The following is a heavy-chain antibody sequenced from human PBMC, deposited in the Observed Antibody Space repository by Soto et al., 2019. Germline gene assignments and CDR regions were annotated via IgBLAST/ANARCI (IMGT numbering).Heavy chain of an antibody. J-gene: IGHJ3*02. CDR1: GGTFSSYA. Sequence: QVQLVQSGAEVKKSGSSVKVSCKASGGTFSSYAISWVRQAPGQGLEWMGGIIPIFGTANYAQKFQGRVTITADESTSTAYMELSSLRSEDTAVYYCARGLLGDNYAGNPHAFDIWGQGTMVTVSS. V-gene: IGHV1-69*01. D-gene: IGHD4-4*01. CDR3: ARGLLGDNYAGNPHAFDI. CDR2: IIPIFGTA.